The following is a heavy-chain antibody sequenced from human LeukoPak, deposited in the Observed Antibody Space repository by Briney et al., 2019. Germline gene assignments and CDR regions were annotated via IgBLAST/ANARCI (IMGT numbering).Heavy chain of an antibody. D-gene: IGHD1-7*01. CDR1: GGSISSYY. CDR2: IYYSGST. V-gene: IGHV4-59*01. CDR3: ARTDWNYGYYYMDV. J-gene: IGHJ6*03. Sequence: PSETLSLTCIVSGGSISSYYWSWIRQPPGKGLEWIGYIYYSGSTNYNPSLKSRVTISVETSKNQFSLKLSSVTAADTAVYYCARTDWNYGYYYMDVWGKGTTVTVSS.